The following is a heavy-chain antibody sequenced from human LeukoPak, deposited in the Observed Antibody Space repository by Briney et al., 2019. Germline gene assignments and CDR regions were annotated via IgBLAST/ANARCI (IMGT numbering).Heavy chain of an antibody. CDR1: GGSISSGGYS. D-gene: IGHD3-22*01. CDR3: ARVQHYYDSSGYPNWFDP. V-gene: IGHV4-30-2*01. Sequence: SETLSLTCAVSGGSISSGGYSWSWIRQPPGKGLEWIGYIYHSGSTYYNPSPKGRVTISVDRSKNQFSLKLSSVTAADTAVYYCARVQHYYDSSGYPNWFDPWGQGTLVTVSS. CDR2: IYHSGST. J-gene: IGHJ5*02.